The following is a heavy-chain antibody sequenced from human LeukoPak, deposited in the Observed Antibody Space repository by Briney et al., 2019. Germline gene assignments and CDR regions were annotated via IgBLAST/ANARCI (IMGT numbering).Heavy chain of an antibody. CDR1: GGTFSSYV. D-gene: IGHD2-2*01. CDR2: IIPIFGTA. V-gene: IGHV1-69*13. Sequence: GASVKVSCKASGGTFSSYVISWVRQAPGQGLEWMGGIIPIFGTANYAQKFQGRVTITADESTSTAYMELSSLRSEDTAVYYCARASSYGLYYFDYWGQGTLVTVSS. J-gene: IGHJ4*02. CDR3: ARASSYGLYYFDY.